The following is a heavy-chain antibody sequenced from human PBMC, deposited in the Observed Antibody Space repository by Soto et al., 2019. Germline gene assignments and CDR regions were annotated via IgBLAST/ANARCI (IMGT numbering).Heavy chain of an antibody. CDR2: IKQDESEK. CDR1: GFTFSDYW. D-gene: IGHD3-22*01. CDR3: ARISLSVWICSGDYCPFDY. V-gene: IGHV3-7*01. J-gene: IGHJ4*02. Sequence: GSLSLSCTASGFTFSDYWMTWVRQAPGKGLEWVANIKQDESEKYYVDSVKGRFTISRDNAKNSLYLQMNTLSAEDTAVYYCARISLSVWICSGDYCPFDYWGQGTLVTVSS.